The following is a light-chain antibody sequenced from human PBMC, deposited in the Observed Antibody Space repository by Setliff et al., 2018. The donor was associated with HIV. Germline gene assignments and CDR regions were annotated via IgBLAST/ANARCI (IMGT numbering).Light chain of an antibody. Sequence: QSVLTQPASVSGSPGQSITISCTGTGSDVGGYNYVSWYQQNPGKAPKVMIYDVSKRPSGVSNRFSASKSGNTASLTIFGLQAEDEADYYCSSYTSSSTYVFGTGTKVTVL. CDR3: SSYTSSSTYV. V-gene: IGLV2-14*03. CDR1: GSDVGGYNY. CDR2: DVS. J-gene: IGLJ1*01.